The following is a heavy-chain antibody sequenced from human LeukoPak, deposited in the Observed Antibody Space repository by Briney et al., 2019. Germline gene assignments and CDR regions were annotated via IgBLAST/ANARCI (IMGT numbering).Heavy chain of an antibody. CDR3: ATAAAAGTSDFDY. CDR2: INPNSGGT. CDR1: GYTFTGYC. D-gene: IGHD6-13*01. Sequence: GASVKVSCKASGYTFTGYCMHWVRQAPGQGLEWMGRINPNSGGTNYAQKFQGRVTMTRDTSISTAYMELSRLRSDDTAVYYCATAAAAGTSDFDYWGQGTLVTVSS. J-gene: IGHJ4*02. V-gene: IGHV1-2*06.